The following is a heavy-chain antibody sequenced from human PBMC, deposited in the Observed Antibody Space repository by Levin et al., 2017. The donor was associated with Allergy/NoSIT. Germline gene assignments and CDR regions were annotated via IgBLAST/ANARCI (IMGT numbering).Heavy chain of an antibody. J-gene: IGHJ5*01. D-gene: IGHD2-8*01. V-gene: IGHV4-34*01. CDR2: VTHSGGT. Sequence: NTSETLSLTCAVSGGSFDDLYWSWIRQSPGKGLEWIGEVTHSGGTEYNPSLKSRVTISVDSSKKQFSLKVTSVTAADTGVHYCASQRCNNAAGCFGDDWFDSWGRGTLVTVSS. CDR3: ASQRCNNAAGCFGDDWFDS. CDR1: GGSFDDLY.